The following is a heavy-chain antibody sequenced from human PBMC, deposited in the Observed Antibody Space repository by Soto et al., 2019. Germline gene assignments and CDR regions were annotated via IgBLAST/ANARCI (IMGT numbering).Heavy chain of an antibody. J-gene: IGHJ4*02. CDR2: IWYDGSNK. Sequence: QVQLVESGGGVVQPGRSLRLSCAASGFTFSSYGIHWVRQAPGKGLEWVAVIWYDGSNKYYADSVKGRFTISRDNSTNTLFLQMNSLRAEDTAVYYCAREYNFQFDYWGQGTLVTVSS. V-gene: IGHV3-33*01. CDR1: GFTFSSYG. CDR3: AREYNFQFDY. D-gene: IGHD1-1*01.